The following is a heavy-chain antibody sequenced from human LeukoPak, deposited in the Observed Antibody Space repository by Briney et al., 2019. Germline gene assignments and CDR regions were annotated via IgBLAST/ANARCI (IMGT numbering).Heavy chain of an antibody. CDR3: AKAGIGVVGYFDY. CDR1: GITFSTYW. D-gene: IGHD6-19*01. Sequence: PGGSLRLSCAGSGITFSTYWMHWVRQAPGKGLVWVSRINSEGSTISYADSVKGRFTISRDNAKNTLYLQMNSLRDEDTALYYCAKAGIGVVGYFDYWGQGTLVTVSS. CDR2: INSEGSTI. V-gene: IGHV3-74*01. J-gene: IGHJ4*02.